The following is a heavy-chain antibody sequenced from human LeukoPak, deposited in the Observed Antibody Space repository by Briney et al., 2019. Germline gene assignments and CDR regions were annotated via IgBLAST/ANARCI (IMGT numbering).Heavy chain of an antibody. CDR3: GKYLQTTVGANDY. J-gene: IGHJ4*02. CDR1: GFTFSSYP. CDR2: ISGSGGAT. Sequence: RPGGSLRLSCAASGFTFSSYPMNWVRQAPGKGLEWVSVISGSGGATFYGDSVQGRFTISRDNSRDTLYLQMNSLTAEDTAVYYCGKYLQTTVGANDYWGQGTLVTVPS. V-gene: IGHV3-23*01. D-gene: IGHD1-26*01.